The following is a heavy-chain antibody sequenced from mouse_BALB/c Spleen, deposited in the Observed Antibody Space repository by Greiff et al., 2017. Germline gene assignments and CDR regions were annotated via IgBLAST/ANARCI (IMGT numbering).Heavy chain of an antibody. CDR2: IYPGSGST. Sequence: LQQPGSELVRPGASVKLSCKASGYTFTSYWMHWVKQRPGQGLEWIGNIYPGSGSTNYDEKFKSKATLTVDTSSSTAYMQLSSLTSEDSAVYYCTNSYFDYWGQGTTLTVSS. J-gene: IGHJ2*01. CDR3: TNSYFDY. CDR1: GYTFTSYW. V-gene: IGHV1S22*01.